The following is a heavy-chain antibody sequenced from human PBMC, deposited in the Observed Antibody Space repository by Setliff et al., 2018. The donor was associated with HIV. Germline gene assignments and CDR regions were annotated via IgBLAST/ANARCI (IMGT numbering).Heavy chain of an antibody. CDR2: VYSNGNT. CDR1: GDSVGSYF. CDR3: ARDSGITMVRKVIGRAGLDA. Sequence: PSETLSLTCSVSGDSVGSYFWAWIRQPAGKGLEWIGRVYSNGNTNYNPSLKSRVTMAVDTSKNQIFLSLTSVTAADTGVCYCARDSGITMVRKVIGRAGLDAWGQGTRVTVSS. D-gene: IGHD3-10*01. V-gene: IGHV4-4*07. J-gene: IGHJ5*02.